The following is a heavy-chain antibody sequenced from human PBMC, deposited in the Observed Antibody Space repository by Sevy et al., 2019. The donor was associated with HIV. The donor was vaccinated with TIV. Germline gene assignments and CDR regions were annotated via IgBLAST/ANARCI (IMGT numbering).Heavy chain of an antibody. CDR2: MKEDGSGR. V-gene: IGHV3-7*01. Sequence: GGSLRLSCAASGFTFSSYWMSWVRQAPGKGLEWVATMKEDGSGRNYVDPMEGRFTISRDNAKKPLYLQMNSLRAEDTAVYYCVREGVGGYSYSLDCWGQGTLVTVSS. CDR3: VREGVGGYSYSLDC. D-gene: IGHD5-18*01. J-gene: IGHJ4*02. CDR1: GFTFSSYW.